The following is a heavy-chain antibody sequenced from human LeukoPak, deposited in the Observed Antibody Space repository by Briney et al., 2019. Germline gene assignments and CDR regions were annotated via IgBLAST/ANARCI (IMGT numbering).Heavy chain of an antibody. CDR3: ARRRNYGGANWFDP. V-gene: IGHV4-39*01. Sequence: SETLSLTCTVSGASVNRSAFYWGWIRQPPGKGLEWIGSIFYTGSTYSNPSLQSRVTISVDTSKNRFSLKLSSVTAADTAVYYCARRRNYGGANWFDPWGQGTLVTVSS. CDR1: GASVNRSAFY. CDR2: IFYTGST. D-gene: IGHD1-7*01. J-gene: IGHJ5*02.